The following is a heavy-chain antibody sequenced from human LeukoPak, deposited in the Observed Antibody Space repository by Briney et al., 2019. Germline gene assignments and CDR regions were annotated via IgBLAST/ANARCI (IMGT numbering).Heavy chain of an antibody. Sequence: SETLSLXCTVSGGSISSYYWSWIRLPAGKGLEWIGRIYTSGSTNYNPSLKSRVTMSVDTSKNQFSLKLSSVTAADTAVYYCARGAYYYDSSGYYYDNFDYWGQGTLVTVSS. CDR1: GGSISSYY. D-gene: IGHD3-22*01. CDR2: IYTSGST. V-gene: IGHV4-4*07. CDR3: ARGAYYYDSSGYYYDNFDY. J-gene: IGHJ4*02.